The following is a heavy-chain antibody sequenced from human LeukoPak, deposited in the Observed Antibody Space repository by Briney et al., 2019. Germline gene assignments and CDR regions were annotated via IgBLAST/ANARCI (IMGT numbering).Heavy chain of an antibody. Sequence: SVRVSCKTSGYTFTDYDITWVRQAPGQGLEWMGRVSPYNGNTYYSQRFQGRVTITKDTSTGTAYMDLRNLRTDDTAMYYCARNGRVRRVVKDLFEYWGQGTLVAVSS. CDR1: GYTFTDYD. CDR3: ARNGRVRRVVKDLFEY. J-gene: IGHJ4*02. D-gene: IGHD3-10*01. V-gene: IGHV1-18*01. CDR2: VSPYNGNT.